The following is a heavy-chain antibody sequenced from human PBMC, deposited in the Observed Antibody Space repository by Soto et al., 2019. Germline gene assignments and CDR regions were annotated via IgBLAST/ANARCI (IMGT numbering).Heavy chain of an antibody. CDR2: IYYSGST. Sequence: QVQLQESGPGLVKPSQTLSLTCTVSGGSISSGSYCWSWIRQHPGKGLEWIGYIYYSGSTYYNPSLKSRVXXXVXPSKNQFSLKLSSVTAADTAVYYCAIAVTTVTTYDYWGQGTLVTVSS. V-gene: IGHV4-31*03. J-gene: IGHJ4*02. D-gene: IGHD4-17*01. CDR3: AIAVTTVTTYDY. CDR1: GGSISSGSYC.